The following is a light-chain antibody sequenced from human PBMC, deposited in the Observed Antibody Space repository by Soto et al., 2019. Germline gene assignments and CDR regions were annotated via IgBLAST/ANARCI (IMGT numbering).Light chain of an antibody. CDR3: QQCGGSPLFS. V-gene: IGKV3-20*01. CDR1: ESVTSSC. Sequence: EIVLTQSPDTLSLSPGERATLSCTASESVTSSCLAWYQRKPGQAPRLLIHTTSTRATDIPDRFSGSGSGTDFTLTNSRLEPEDFAVYYCQQCGGSPLFSFGPGTRVDI. J-gene: IGKJ3*01. CDR2: TTS.